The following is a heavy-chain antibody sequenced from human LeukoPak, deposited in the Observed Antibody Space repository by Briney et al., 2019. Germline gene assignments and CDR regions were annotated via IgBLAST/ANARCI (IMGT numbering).Heavy chain of an antibody. J-gene: IGHJ4*02. CDR3: ARGGVRDGYNYRYYFDY. CDR2: INHSGST. Sequence: SETLSLTCAVYGGSFSGYYWSWIRQPPGKGLEWIGEINHSGSTNYNPSLKSRVTISVDTSKNQFSLKLSSVTAADTAVYYCARGGVRDGYNYRYYFDYWGQGTLVTVSS. V-gene: IGHV4-34*01. D-gene: IGHD5-12*01. CDR1: GGSFSGYY.